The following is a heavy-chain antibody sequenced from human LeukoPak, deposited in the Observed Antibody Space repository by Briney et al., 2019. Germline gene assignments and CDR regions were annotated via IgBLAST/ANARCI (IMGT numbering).Heavy chain of an antibody. D-gene: IGHD3-10*01. CDR3: ARNSGAGYYFYMDV. V-gene: IGHV3-20*04. Sequence: EGSLRLSCAASGFTFDDYGMSWVRQAPGKGLEWVSGIKWNGGSTGYADSVKGRFTISRDNAKNSLYLQMNSLRAEDTALYYCARNSGAGYYFYMDVWGKGTAVTVSS. CDR1: GFTFDDYG. CDR2: IKWNGGST. J-gene: IGHJ6*03.